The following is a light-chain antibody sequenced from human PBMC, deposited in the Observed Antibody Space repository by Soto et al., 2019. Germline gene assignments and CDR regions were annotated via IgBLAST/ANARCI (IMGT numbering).Light chain of an antibody. V-gene: IGLV1-40*01. CDR3: TSYTSSFTHL. CDR1: SSNIGAGYD. CDR2: EVS. J-gene: IGLJ1*01. Sequence: QSVLTQPPSVSGAPGQRVTISCTGSSSNIGAGYDVHWYQQHPGKAPKLRIFEVSNRPSGVSNRFSGSKSGNTASLTISGLQTEDEADYYCTSYTSSFTHLFGTGTKVTVL.